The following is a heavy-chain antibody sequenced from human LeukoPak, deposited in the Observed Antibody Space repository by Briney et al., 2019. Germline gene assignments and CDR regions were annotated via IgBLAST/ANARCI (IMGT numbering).Heavy chain of an antibody. CDR3: ARGYCSSTSCYMDY. V-gene: IGHV4-31*03. CDR2: IYYSGST. Sequence: SETLSLTCTVSGGSISSGGYYWSWIRQHPGKGLEWIGYIYYSGSTYYNPSLKSRVTISVDTSKNQFSLKLSPVTAADTAVYYCARGYCSSTSCYMDYWGQGTLVTVSS. D-gene: IGHD2-2*02. J-gene: IGHJ4*02. CDR1: GGSISSGGYY.